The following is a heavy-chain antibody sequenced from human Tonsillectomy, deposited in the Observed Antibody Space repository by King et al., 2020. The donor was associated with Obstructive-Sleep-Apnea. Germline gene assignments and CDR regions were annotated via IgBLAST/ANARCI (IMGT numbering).Heavy chain of an antibody. CDR3: ASSYDSTAYYPPFDY. J-gene: IGHJ4*02. CDR1: GFTFSTYA. Sequence: VQLVESGGGVVQPGRSLRLSCAASGFTFSTYAMHWVRQAPGKGLEWVAVISYDGYNKYYADSVKGRFTISRDNPQNTLNLHMNSPRAEDTAVYYCASSYDSTAYYPPFDYWGQGTLVTVSS. V-gene: IGHV3-30*04. CDR2: ISYDGYNK. D-gene: IGHD3-22*01.